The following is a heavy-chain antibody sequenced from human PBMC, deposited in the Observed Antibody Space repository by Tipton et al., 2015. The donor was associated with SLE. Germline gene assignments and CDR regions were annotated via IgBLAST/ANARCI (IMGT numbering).Heavy chain of an antibody. Sequence: QLVQSGGVVVQPGGSLRLSCAASGFTFDDYTMYWVRQAPGKDLEWVSLITWDGDSTYYADSVKGRFTISRDNSKNSLYLQMNSLKTEDTALYYCAKDVTGSSDWWGQGTLVTVSS. CDR2: ITWDGDST. D-gene: IGHD2-15*01. V-gene: IGHV3-43*01. CDR1: GFTFDDYT. CDR3: AKDVTGSSDW. J-gene: IGHJ4*02.